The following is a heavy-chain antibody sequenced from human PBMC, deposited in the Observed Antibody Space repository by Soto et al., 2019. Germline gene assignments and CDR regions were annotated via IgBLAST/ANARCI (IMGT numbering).Heavy chain of an antibody. V-gene: IGHV3-23*01. Sequence: PGGSLRLSCAASGFTFSSYAMSWVRQAPGKGLEWVSAISGSGGSTYYADSVKGRFTISRDNSKNTLYLQMNSLRAEDTAVYYCAKDNSGYSSGWYVEVEQQSGMYVWGQGAKVTVSS. CDR1: GFTFSSYA. CDR2: ISGSGGST. D-gene: IGHD6-19*01. J-gene: IGHJ6*02. CDR3: AKDNSGYSSGWYVEVEQQSGMYV.